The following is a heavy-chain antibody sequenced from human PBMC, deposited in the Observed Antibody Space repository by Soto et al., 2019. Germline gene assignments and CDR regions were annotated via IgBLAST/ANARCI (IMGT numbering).Heavy chain of an antibody. CDR1: GFSFSSLA. Sequence: EVHLLESGGDLVQPGGSLRLSCAASGFSFSSLAMTWVRQAPGKGLEWVSSISSSGGATYYAGSVKGRFTISRDNSRYTLCLQMNGLRAEDAAVYYCASGGMGAAGIYYYGLDVWGRGTTVTVSS. J-gene: IGHJ6*02. CDR2: ISSSGGAT. D-gene: IGHD6-13*01. V-gene: IGHV3-23*01. CDR3: ASGGMGAAGIYYYGLDV.